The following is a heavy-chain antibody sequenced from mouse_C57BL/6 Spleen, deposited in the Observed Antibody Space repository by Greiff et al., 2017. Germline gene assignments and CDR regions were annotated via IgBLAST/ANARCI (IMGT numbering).Heavy chain of an antibody. CDR1: GFTFTDYY. CDR2: IRNKANGYTT. Sequence: DVTWVESGGGLVQPGGSLSLSCAASGFTFTDYYMSWARQPPGKALGWLGFIRNKANGYTTEYSASVKGRFTITRDNSQSILYLHMNALRAEDSASYYCARYGYYFGCWGQGATLTVSS. CDR3: ARYGYYFGC. V-gene: IGHV7-3*01. J-gene: IGHJ2*01.